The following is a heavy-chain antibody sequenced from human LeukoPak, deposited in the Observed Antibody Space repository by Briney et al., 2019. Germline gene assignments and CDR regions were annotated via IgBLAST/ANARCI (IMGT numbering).Heavy chain of an antibody. J-gene: IGHJ5*02. CDR3: ARAGSSWYGGWFDP. CDR1: GGSISSSSYY. Sequence: SETLSLTCTVSGGSISSSSYYWGWIRQPPGEGLEWIGSIYYSGSTYYNPSLKSRVTISVDTSKNQFSLKLSSVTAADTAVYYCARAGSSWYGGWFDPWGQGTLVTVSS. D-gene: IGHD6-13*01. V-gene: IGHV4-39*01. CDR2: IYYSGST.